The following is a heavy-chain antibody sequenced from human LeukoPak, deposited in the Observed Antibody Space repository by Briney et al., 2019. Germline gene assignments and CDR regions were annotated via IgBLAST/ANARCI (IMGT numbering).Heavy chain of an antibody. CDR2: IYYSGST. CDR3: ARDLSYCSGGSCYRWMNWFDP. D-gene: IGHD2-15*01. J-gene: IGHJ5*02. Sequence: PSETLSLTCTVSGGSISSSSYYWGWIRQPPGKGLEWIGSIYYSGSTYYNPSLKSRVTISVDTSKNQFSLKVSSVTAADTAVYYCARDLSYCSGGSCYRWMNWFDPWGQGTLVTVSS. CDR1: GGSISSSSYY. V-gene: IGHV4-39*07.